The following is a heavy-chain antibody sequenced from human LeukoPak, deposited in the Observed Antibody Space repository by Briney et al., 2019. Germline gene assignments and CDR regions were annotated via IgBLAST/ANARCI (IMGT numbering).Heavy chain of an antibody. Sequence: GASVKVSCKASGYTFTSYGISWVRQAPGQGLEWMGWISAYNGNTNYAQKLQGRVTMTTDTSTSTAYMELRSLRSDDTAVYYCARAEYNWNSFSYFDYWVQGTLVTVSS. D-gene: IGHD1-7*01. J-gene: IGHJ4*02. V-gene: IGHV1-18*01. CDR2: ISAYNGNT. CDR1: GYTFTSYG. CDR3: ARAEYNWNSFSYFDY.